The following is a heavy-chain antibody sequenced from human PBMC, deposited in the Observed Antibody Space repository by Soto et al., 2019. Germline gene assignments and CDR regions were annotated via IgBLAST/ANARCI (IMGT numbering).Heavy chain of an antibody. CDR3: AVLWTKGDY. V-gene: IGHV3-11*01. J-gene: IGHJ4*02. CDR2: ISRSRSTI. Sequence: PGGSLRLSCAASGFTFSDYYMSWIRQAPGKGLECISYISRSRSTIYYADSVKGRFTISRDNAKNSLYLQMNSLRADDTAVYYCAVLWTKGDYWGQGTLVTVSS. CDR1: GFTFSDYY. D-gene: IGHD1-1*01.